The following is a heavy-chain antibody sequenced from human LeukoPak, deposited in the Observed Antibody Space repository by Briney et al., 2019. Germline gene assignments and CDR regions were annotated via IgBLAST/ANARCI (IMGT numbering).Heavy chain of an antibody. V-gene: IGHV4-4*07. CDR2: KYARGSS. D-gene: IGHD2-15*01. CDR1: GGSISNYY. J-gene: IGHJ3*02. Sequence: SETLSLTCTISGGSISNYYWSWIRQPAGKGLEWIGRKYARGSSNYNPPVQSRVTMSVDTSKNQFSLKLRSVTAADTAVYYCARGRYCSADICTGGDSFDIWGQGTMVSVSP. CDR3: ARGRYCSADICTGGDSFDI.